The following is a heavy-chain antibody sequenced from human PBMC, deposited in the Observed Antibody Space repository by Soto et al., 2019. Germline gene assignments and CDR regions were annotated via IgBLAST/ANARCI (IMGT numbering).Heavy chain of an antibody. Sequence: EVQLLESGGGLVQPGGSLRLSCAASGFTFSSYAMSWVRQAPGKGLEWVSAISGSGGSTYYADSVKGRFTISRDNSKNALYLQMNSLRAEDTAVYYCAKGFGDYVAFDIWGQGTMVTVSS. CDR1: GFTFSSYA. V-gene: IGHV3-23*01. J-gene: IGHJ3*02. D-gene: IGHD4-17*01. CDR3: AKGFGDYVAFDI. CDR2: ISGSGGST.